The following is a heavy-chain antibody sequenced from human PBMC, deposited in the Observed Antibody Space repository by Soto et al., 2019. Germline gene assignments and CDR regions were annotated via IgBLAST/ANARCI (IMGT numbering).Heavy chain of an antibody. J-gene: IGHJ5*02. CDR3: AAFSSSWTPSDP. V-gene: IGHV1-58*01. Sequence: SVKVSCKASGYTFTSSAVRWVRQARGQRLEWIGWIVVGSGNTNYAQKFQERVTITRDMSTSTAYMELSSLRSEDTAVYYCAAFSSSWTPSDPWGQGTLVTVSS. D-gene: IGHD6-13*01. CDR1: GYTFTSSA. CDR2: IVVGSGNT.